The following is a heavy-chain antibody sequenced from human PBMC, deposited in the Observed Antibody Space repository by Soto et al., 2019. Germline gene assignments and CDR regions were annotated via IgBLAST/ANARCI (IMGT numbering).Heavy chain of an antibody. D-gene: IGHD3-9*01. CDR2: IYSGGST. Sequence: EVQLVESGGGLIQPGGSLRLSCAASGFTVSSNYMSWVRQAPGKGLEWVSVIYSGGSTYYADSVKGRFTISRDNSKNTLYLQMNSLRAEDTAVYYCARAPAYYDILTGYYTTGYDGMDVWGQGTTVTVSS. J-gene: IGHJ6*02. CDR3: ARAPAYYDILTGYYTTGYDGMDV. V-gene: IGHV3-53*01. CDR1: GFTVSSNY.